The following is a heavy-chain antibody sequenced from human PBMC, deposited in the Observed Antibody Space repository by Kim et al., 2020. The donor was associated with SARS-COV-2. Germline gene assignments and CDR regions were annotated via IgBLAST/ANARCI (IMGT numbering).Heavy chain of an antibody. J-gene: IGHJ4*02. Sequence: KGRFTISRDNSKNTLYLQTNSLRAEDTAVYYCATYSGYDWLGIRSSRLYWGQGTLVTVSS. CDR3: ATYSGYDWLGIRSSRLY. V-gene: IGHV3-23*01. D-gene: IGHD5-12*01.